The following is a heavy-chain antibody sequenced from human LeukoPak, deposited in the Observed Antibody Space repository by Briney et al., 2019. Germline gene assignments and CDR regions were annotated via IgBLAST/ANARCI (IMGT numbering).Heavy chain of an antibody. D-gene: IGHD5-12*01. CDR1: GGSISSSSYY. CDR2: IYYSGST. V-gene: IGHV4-39*07. CDR3: ARVYGSGYDFRGAFDI. J-gene: IGHJ3*02. Sequence: SETLSLTCTVSGGSISSSSYYWGWIRQPPGKGLEWIGSIYYSGSTYYNPSLKSRVTISVDTYKNQFSLKLSSVTAADTAVYYCARVYGSGYDFRGAFDIWGQGTMVTVSS.